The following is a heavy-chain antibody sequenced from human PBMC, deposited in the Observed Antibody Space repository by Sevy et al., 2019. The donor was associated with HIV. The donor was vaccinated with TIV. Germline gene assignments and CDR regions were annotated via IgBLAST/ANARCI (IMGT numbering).Heavy chain of an antibody. CDR3: ARGGYYYDRSGLATFDI. Sequence: GGSLRLSCAASGFTFSRYWMSWVRQAPGKGLEWVAHIKQDGSEKYYVDSVKGRFTISRDNAKNSLYLQMNSLRAEDTAVYYCARGGYYYDRSGLATFDIWGHGTMVTVSS. CDR2: IKQDGSEK. V-gene: IGHV3-7*04. J-gene: IGHJ3*02. D-gene: IGHD3-22*01. CDR1: GFTFSRYW.